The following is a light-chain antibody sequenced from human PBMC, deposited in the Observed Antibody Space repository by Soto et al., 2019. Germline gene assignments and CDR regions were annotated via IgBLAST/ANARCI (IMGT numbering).Light chain of an antibody. J-gene: IGLJ1*01. CDR1: SSNIGAGYD. CDR2: GNS. V-gene: IGLV1-40*01. CDR3: QSYDSSLSGFV. Sequence: QSVLTQSPSVSGAPGQRVTISCTGSSSNIGAGYDVHWYQQLPGTAPKLLIYGNSNRPSGVPDRFSGSKSGPAASLAITGLQAEDEADYYCQSYDSSLSGFVFGTGTKLTVL.